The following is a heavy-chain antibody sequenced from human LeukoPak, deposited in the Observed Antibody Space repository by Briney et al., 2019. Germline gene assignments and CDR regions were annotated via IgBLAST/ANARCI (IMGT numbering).Heavy chain of an antibody. CDR3: ARSGAFDI. J-gene: IGHJ3*02. V-gene: IGHV4-59*01. CDR2: IFYSGST. D-gene: IGHD1-26*01. CDR1: GDPLRASY. Sequence: SETLSLTCTVSGDPLRASYWSWIRQPPGKGLEWIGYIFYSGSTDYNPSLKSRVTISLDTSKNQFSLKLSSVTAADTAVYFCARSGAFDIWGQGTMVTVSS.